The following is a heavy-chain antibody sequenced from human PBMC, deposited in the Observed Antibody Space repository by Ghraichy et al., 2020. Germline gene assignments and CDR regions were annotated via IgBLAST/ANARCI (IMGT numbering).Heavy chain of an antibody. CDR1: GFTFSSYS. CDR3: ARDLPLYCSSTSCYYGMDV. D-gene: IGHD2-2*01. V-gene: IGHV3-21*01. J-gene: IGHJ6*02. Sequence: GGSLRLSCAASGFTFSSYSMNWVRQAPGKGLEWVSSISSSSSYIYYADSVKGRFTISRDNAKNSLYLQMNSLRAEDTAVYYCARDLPLYCSSTSCYYGMDVWGQGTTVTVSS. CDR2: ISSSSSYI.